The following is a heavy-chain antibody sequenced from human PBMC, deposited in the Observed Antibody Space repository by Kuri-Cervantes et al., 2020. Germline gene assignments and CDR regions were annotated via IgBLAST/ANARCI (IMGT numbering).Heavy chain of an antibody. CDR2: ISGSGGST. CDR1: GFTFSSYS. CDR3: ANGASSGWYFDY. Sequence: GGSLRLSCAASGFTFSSYSMNWVRQAPGKGLEWVSAISGSGGSTYYADSVKGRFTISRDNSKNTLYLQMNSLRAEDTAVHYCANGASSGWYFDYWSQGTLVTVSS. V-gene: IGHV3-23*01. D-gene: IGHD6-19*01. J-gene: IGHJ4*02.